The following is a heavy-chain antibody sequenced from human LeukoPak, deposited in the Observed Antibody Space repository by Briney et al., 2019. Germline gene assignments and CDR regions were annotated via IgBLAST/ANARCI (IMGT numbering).Heavy chain of an antibody. CDR2: ISGSDGST. Sequence: PGGSLRLSCAASGFTFSSYALTWVRQAPGKGLEWVSGISGSDGSTYYADSVRGRFTISRDNAKNSLYLQMNSLRAEDTAVYYCARVFTSGWYVDSWGQGTLVTVSS. V-gene: IGHV3-23*01. CDR3: ARVFTSGWYVDS. D-gene: IGHD6-19*01. CDR1: GFTFSSYA. J-gene: IGHJ4*02.